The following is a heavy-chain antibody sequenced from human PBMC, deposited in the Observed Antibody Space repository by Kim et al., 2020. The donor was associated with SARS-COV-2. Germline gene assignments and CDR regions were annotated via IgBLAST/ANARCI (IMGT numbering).Heavy chain of an antibody. CDR3: AAAAMVRGVIKVEGMDV. CDR1: GGTFSSYT. J-gene: IGHJ6*02. CDR2: IIPILGIA. V-gene: IGHV1-69*02. Sequence: SVKVSCKASGGTFSSYTISWVRQAPGQGLEWMGRIIPILGIANYAQKFQGRVTIAADKSTSTAYMELSSLRSEDTAVYYCAAAAMVRGVIKVEGMDVWGQGTTVTVSS. D-gene: IGHD3-10*01.